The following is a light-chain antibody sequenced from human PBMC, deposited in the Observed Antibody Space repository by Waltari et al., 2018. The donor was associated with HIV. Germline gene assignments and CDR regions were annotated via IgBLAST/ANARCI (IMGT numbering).Light chain of an antibody. CDR3: QQFDSSPRT. CDR2: GVS. V-gene: IGKV3-20*01. J-gene: IGKJ1*01. Sequence: EILLTQSPGTLSLSPGERATLSCRASQSFSSSNLAWFQQKPGKAPRLLIFGVSRRATGIPDRFSGSGSETDFTITIRRLEPEDFAVYYCQQFDSSPRTFGQGPKVELK. CDR1: QSFSSSN.